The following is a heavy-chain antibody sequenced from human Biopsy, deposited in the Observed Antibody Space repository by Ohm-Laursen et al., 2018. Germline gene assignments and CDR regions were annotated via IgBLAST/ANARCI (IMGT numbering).Heavy chain of an antibody. Sequence: SLRLSCAASGFTLTNYGMQWVRQAPGKGLAWVAFIFYDGSNTYYADSVKGRFTISRDNSRNTLYLQMSSLRAEDTAVYYCAKDRYNYTPIGGFSMDVWGQGTTVTVSS. D-gene: IGHD5-18*01. CDR1: GFTLTNYG. CDR2: IFYDGSNT. CDR3: AKDRYNYTPIGGFSMDV. V-gene: IGHV3-30*18. J-gene: IGHJ6*02.